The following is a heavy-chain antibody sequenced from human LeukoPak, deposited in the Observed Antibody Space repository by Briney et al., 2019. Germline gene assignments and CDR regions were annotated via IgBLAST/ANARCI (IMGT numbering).Heavy chain of an antibody. V-gene: IGHV4-38-2*01. J-gene: IGHJ4*02. CDR2: IYHSGNT. Sequence: PSETLPLTCAVSGYSISSGYYWAWLRQPPGQRLEWIAGIYHSGNTFYNPSLKGRVTISLDTSKNQFSLNLNSVTAADTAVYYCARVASNMFGYASFDYWGQGTLVTVSS. CDR1: GYSISSGYY. CDR3: ARVASNMFGYASFDY. D-gene: IGHD2-2*01.